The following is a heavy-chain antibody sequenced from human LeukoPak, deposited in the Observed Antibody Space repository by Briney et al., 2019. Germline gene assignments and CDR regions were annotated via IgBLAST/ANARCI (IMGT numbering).Heavy chain of an antibody. CDR1: GFTFSNYW. D-gene: IGHD3-22*01. Sequence: GSLRLSCAASGFTFSNYWMSWIRQPPGKGLEWIGSIYYSGSTYYNPSLKSRVTISVDTSKNQFSLKLSSVTAADTAVYYCAREYYDSSGLGSYYFDYWGQGTLVTVSS. CDR3: AREYYDSSGLGSYYFDY. CDR2: IYYSGST. V-gene: IGHV4-39*07. J-gene: IGHJ4*02.